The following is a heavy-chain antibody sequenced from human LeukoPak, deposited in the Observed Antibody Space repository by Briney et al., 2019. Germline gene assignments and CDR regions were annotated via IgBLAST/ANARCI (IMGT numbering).Heavy chain of an antibody. CDR1: GFTFSDYY. CDR2: IKSETDGGTT. D-gene: IGHD2-2*02. CDR3: STDHFGFCSTTSCYTAPRFGY. J-gene: IGHJ4*02. Sequence: GGSLRLSCAASGFTFSDYYMSWIRQTPGKGLEWVGRIKSETDGGTTDYAAPVKGRFTISRDDSENTVYLQMNSLKTEDTAVYYCSTDHFGFCSTTSCYTAPRFGYWGQGTLVTISS. V-gene: IGHV3-15*01.